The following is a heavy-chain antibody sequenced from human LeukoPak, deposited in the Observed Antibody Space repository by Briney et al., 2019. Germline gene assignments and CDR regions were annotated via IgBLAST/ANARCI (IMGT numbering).Heavy chain of an antibody. CDR2: IRYDGTNK. CDR1: GFTFSSYG. D-gene: IGHD3-10*01. CDR3: AKDSGGGYYYFDY. J-gene: IGHJ4*02. Sequence: GGSLRLSCAASGFTFSSYGIHWVRQAPGKGLEWVAFIRYDGTNKFYVDSVKGRFTISRDNSKNTLYLQMNSLGAEDTAVYYWAKDSGGGYYYFDYWGQGTLVTVSS. V-gene: IGHV3-30*02.